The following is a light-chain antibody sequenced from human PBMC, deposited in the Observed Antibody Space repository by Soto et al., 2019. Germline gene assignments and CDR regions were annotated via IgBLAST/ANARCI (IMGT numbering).Light chain of an antibody. V-gene: IGKV3-11*01. Sequence: VLPQSPVTLSLSPGERATLSCRASQSFRGLLAWYQQKPGQAPRLLIYDAYNRATGIQPRFSGSGSGTGFTLTIRSLEPEDSAVYYCKQRHMWPITFGQGTRLEI. CDR3: KQRHMWPIT. CDR1: QSFRGL. CDR2: DAY. J-gene: IGKJ5*01.